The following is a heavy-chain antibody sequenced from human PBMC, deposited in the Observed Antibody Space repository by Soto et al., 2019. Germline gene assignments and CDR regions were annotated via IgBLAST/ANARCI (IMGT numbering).Heavy chain of an antibody. Sequence: EASVKVSCKASGGTFSSYAISWVRQAPGQGLEWMGGIIPIFGTANYAQKFQGRVTITADESTSTAYMELSSLRSEDTAVYYCARGYCSGGSCLLRGLYYYYGMDVWGQGTTVTVSS. CDR3: ARGYCSGGSCLLRGLYYYYGMDV. D-gene: IGHD2-15*01. CDR1: GGTFSSYA. V-gene: IGHV1-69*13. J-gene: IGHJ6*02. CDR2: IIPIFGTA.